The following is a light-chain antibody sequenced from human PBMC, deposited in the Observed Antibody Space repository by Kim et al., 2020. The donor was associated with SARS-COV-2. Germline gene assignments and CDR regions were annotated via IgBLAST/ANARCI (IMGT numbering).Light chain of an antibody. J-gene: IGKJ2*03. CDR2: GAS. CDR1: QSVRSN. Sequence: GSPGERVTLSCKASQSVRSNLAWYQEKPGQAPRLLIYGASTRATGIPARFSGSGSGTEFTLTISSLQSEDFAVYYCQQYNNWLLYSFGQGTKLEI. CDR3: QQYNNWLLYS. V-gene: IGKV3-15*01.